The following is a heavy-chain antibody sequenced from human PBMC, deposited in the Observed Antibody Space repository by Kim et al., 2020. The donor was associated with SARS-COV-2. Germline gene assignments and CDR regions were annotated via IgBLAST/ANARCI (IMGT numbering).Heavy chain of an antibody. V-gene: IGHV3-30*04. CDR1: GFTFSSYA. CDR3: ARDPAAYFRFDY. D-gene: IGHD3-9*01. J-gene: IGHJ4*02. Sequence: GGSLRLSCAASGFTFSSYAMHWVRQAPGKGLEWVAVISYDGSNKYYADSVKGRFTISRDNSKNTLYLQMNSLRAEDTAVYYCARDPAAYFRFDYWGQGTLVNVSS. CDR2: ISYDGSNK.